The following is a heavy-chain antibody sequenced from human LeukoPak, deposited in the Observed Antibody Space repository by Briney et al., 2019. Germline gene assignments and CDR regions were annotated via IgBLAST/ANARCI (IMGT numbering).Heavy chain of an antibody. J-gene: IGHJ4*02. Sequence: SETLSLTCTVSGGSISSYYWSWIRQPPGKGLEWIGYIYYSGSTNYNPSLKSRVTISVDTSKNQFSLKPSSVTAADTAVYYCARVGTVTHGGFDYWGQGTLVTVSS. CDR3: ARVGTVTHGGFDY. D-gene: IGHD4-17*01. V-gene: IGHV4-59*01. CDR1: GGSISSYY. CDR2: IYYSGST.